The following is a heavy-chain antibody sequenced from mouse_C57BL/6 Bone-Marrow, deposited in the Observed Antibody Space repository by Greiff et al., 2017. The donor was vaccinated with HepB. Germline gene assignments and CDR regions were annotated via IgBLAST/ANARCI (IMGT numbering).Heavy chain of an antibody. CDR1: GFTFSSYA. CDR3: ARERDYDYDEAWFAY. D-gene: IGHD2-4*01. J-gene: IGHJ3*01. CDR2: ISDGGSYT. V-gene: IGHV5-4*01. Sequence: HLVESGGGLVKPGGSLKLSCAASGFTFSSYAMSWVRQTPEKRLEWVATISDGGSYTYYPDNVKGRFTISRDNAKNNLYLQMSHLKSEDTAMYYCARERDYDYDEAWFAYWGQGTLVTVSA.